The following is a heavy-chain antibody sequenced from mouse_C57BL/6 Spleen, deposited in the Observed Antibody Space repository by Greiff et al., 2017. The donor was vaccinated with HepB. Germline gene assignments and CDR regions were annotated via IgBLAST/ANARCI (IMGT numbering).Heavy chain of an antibody. D-gene: IGHD1-1*01. V-gene: IGHV1-81*01. CDR2: IYPRSGNT. CDR1: GYTFTSYG. Sequence: LQESGAELARPGASVKLSCKASGYTFTSYGISWVKQRTGQGLEWIGEIYPRSGNTYYNEKFKGKATLTADKSSSTAYMELRSLTSEDSAVYFCARRDYYGSSFDVWGTGTTVTVSS. CDR3: ARRDYYGSSFDV. J-gene: IGHJ1*03.